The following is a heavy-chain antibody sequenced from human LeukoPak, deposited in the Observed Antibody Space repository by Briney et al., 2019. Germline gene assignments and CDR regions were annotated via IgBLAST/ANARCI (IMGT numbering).Heavy chain of an antibody. CDR3: AKGKSGYSSGWSYAYYYYGMDV. CDR1: GFTFSSYG. J-gene: IGHJ6*02. V-gene: IGHV3-30*18. D-gene: IGHD6-19*01. CDR2: ISYDGSNK. Sequence: GGSLRLSCAASGFTFSSYGMHWVRQAPGKGLEWVAVISYDGSNKYYADSVKGRFTISRDNSKNTLYLQMDSLRAEDTAVYYCAKGKSGYSSGWSYAYYYYGMDVWGQGTTVTVSS.